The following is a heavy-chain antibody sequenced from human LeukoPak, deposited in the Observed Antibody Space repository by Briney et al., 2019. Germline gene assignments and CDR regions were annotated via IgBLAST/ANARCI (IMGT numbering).Heavy chain of an antibody. V-gene: IGHV2-5*01. J-gene: IGHJ4*02. CDR3: AHIYQVRFPGAVGDTHFDY. CDR1: GFSLSTSGVG. Sequence: GSGPTLVKPTQTLTLTCTFSGFSLSTSGVGVGWIRQPPGKALEWLALIYWNDDKRYSPSLKSRLTITKDTSKNQVVLTMINMDPVDTATYYCAHIYQVRFPGAVGDTHFDYWGQGTLVTVSS. CDR2: IYWNDDK. D-gene: IGHD3-3*01.